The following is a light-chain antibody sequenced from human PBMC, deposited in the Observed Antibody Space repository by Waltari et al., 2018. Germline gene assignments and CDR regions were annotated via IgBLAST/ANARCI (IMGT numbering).Light chain of an antibody. V-gene: IGKV3-15*01. CDR2: GAS. Sequence: EIVMTQSPATLPVSPGARASIPCRASQSVSSNLAWYQQQPGQAPRLLIYGASARATGIPARFSGSGSGTEFTLTISSLQSEDFAVYYCQQYNNWPQTFGQGTKLEIK. J-gene: IGKJ2*01. CDR3: QQYNNWPQT. CDR1: QSVSSN.